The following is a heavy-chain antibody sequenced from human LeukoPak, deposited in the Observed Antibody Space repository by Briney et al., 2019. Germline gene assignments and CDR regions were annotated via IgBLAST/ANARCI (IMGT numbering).Heavy chain of an antibody. Sequence: GGSLRLSCAASGFTFSSYAMSWVRQAPGKGLEWVSAISGSGGSTYYADSVKGRFTTSRDDSKNTLYLQMNSLRAEDTAVYYCAKVDRPYYYYGMDVWGKGTTVTVSS. J-gene: IGHJ6*04. CDR3: AKVDRPYYYYGMDV. CDR1: GFTFSSYA. CDR2: ISGSGGST. V-gene: IGHV3-23*01.